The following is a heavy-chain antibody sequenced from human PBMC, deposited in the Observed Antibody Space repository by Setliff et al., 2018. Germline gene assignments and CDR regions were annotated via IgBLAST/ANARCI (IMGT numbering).Heavy chain of an antibody. J-gene: IGHJ4*02. CDR2: IYIGGSA. D-gene: IGHD5-18*01. CDR3: ARLGGYSYGLFRN. CDR1: GFTFSSYA. V-gene: IGHV4-4*07. Sequence: GSLRLSCAASGFTFSSYAMSWIRQPAGKGLEWIGHIYIGGSANYNPSLKSRVTISVDTSKNQFSLKLSSVTAADTAVYYCARLGGYSYGLFRNWGQGTLVTVSS.